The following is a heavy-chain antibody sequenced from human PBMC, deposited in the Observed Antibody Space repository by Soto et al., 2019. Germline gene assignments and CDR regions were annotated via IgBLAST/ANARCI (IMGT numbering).Heavy chain of an antibody. Sequence: GGSLRLSCAASGFTFSSYSMNWVRQAPGKGLEWVSSISSSSSYIYYADSVKGRFTISRDNAKNSLYLQMNSLRAEDTAVYYCARDSPMLNPYCGGDCYPYYYGMDVWGQGTTVTVSS. CDR3: ARDSPMLNPYCGGDCYPYYYGMDV. D-gene: IGHD2-21*02. CDR1: GFTFSSYS. V-gene: IGHV3-21*01. J-gene: IGHJ6*02. CDR2: ISSSSSYI.